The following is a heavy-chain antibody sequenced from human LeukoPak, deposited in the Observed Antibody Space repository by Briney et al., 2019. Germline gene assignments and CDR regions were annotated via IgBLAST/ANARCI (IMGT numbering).Heavy chain of an antibody. CDR2: IQGDGSNT. V-gene: IGHV3-74*01. D-gene: IGHD6-13*01. CDR3: ARGTSAGGPISPFDF. J-gene: IGHJ4*02. Sequence: PGGSLRLSCAASGNYWMHWVRQVPGKGLVWVSRIQGDGSNTNYADSVKGRFSISRDNAKNTVYLQMNSLRAEDTGIYYCARGTSAGGPISPFDFWGQGTVVTVSS. CDR1: GNYW.